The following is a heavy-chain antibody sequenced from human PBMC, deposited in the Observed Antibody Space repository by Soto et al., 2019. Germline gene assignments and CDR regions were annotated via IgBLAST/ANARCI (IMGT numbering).Heavy chain of an antibody. Sequence: GGSLRLSCAASGFTFSSYGMHWVRQAPGKGLEWVAVISYDGSNKYYADSVKGRFTISRDNSKNTLYLQMNSLRAEDTAVYYCAREGIAAAGTGTGIDYWGQGTLVTVSS. CDR3: AREGIAAAGTGTGIDY. J-gene: IGHJ4*02. CDR2: ISYDGSNK. CDR1: GFTFSSYG. V-gene: IGHV3-30*03. D-gene: IGHD6-13*01.